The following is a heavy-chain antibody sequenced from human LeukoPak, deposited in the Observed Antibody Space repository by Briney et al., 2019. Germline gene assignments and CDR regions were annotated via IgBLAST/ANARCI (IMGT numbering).Heavy chain of an antibody. CDR1: GFTFSCYG. CDR2: IRYDGSNK. CDR3: AKRFSYYDFWSGSNGDAFDI. Sequence: GGSLRLSCAASGFTFSCYGMHWVRQAPGKGLEWVAFIRYDGSNKYYADSVKGRFTISRDNSKNTLYLQMNSLRAEDTAVYYCAKRFSYYDFWSGSNGDAFDIWGQGTMVTVSS. D-gene: IGHD3-3*01. V-gene: IGHV3-30*02. J-gene: IGHJ3*02.